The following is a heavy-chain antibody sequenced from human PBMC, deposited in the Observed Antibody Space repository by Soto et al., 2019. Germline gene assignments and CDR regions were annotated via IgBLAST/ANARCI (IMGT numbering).Heavy chain of an antibody. CDR3: AREENCSDGICYSEYFQR. J-gene: IGHJ1*01. CDR2: VNPSGGST. D-gene: IGHD2-15*01. CDR1: GYIFTAYS. Sequence: QVQLVQSGAEVKKPGASVKVSCKASGYIFTAYSMHWVRQAPGQGLEWMGVVNPSGGSTNYVQKFQGRITMTRDTSTSTVYMDLSSLTSEDTAVYYCAREENCSDGICYSEYFQRWGQGTLVTVSS. V-gene: IGHV1-46*01.